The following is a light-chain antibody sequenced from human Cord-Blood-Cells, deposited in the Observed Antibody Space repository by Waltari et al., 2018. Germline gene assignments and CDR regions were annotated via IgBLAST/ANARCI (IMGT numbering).Light chain of an antibody. CDR1: QCVSSSY. V-gene: IGKV3D-20*01. CDR2: DAS. J-gene: IGKJ2*01. Sequence: EIVLTQSPATLSLSPGERATLSCGASQCVSSSYLALYQQKPGLAPRLLIYDASSRATGIPEMCRGSGSGTDVTLTISRLEPEEFAVYYCQQYGSAAYTFGQGTKLEIK. CDR3: QQYGSAAYT.